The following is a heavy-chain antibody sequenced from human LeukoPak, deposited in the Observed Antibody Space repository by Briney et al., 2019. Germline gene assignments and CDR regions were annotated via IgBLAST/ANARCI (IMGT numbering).Heavy chain of an antibody. CDR2: ISSSSIYI. J-gene: IGHJ3*01. Sequence: PGGSLRLSCAASGFTFRSYSMSWVRRAPGKGLEWVSSISSSSIYIHYADSVKGRFTISRDNAKNSLYLQINSLRAEDTAVYYCARSSYSSSSSVWGQGTMVTVSS. D-gene: IGHD6-6*01. CDR1: GFTFRSYS. V-gene: IGHV3-21*04. CDR3: ARSSYSSSSSV.